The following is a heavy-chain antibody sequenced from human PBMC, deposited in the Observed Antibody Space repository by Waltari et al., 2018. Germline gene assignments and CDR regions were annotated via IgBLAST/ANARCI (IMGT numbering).Heavy chain of an antibody. CDR1: GGTFSSYA. J-gene: IGHJ4*02. D-gene: IGHD3-22*01. V-gene: IGHV1-69*01. CDR3: ARASPDYYDSSGYYYG. Sequence: QVQLVQSGAAVKKPGSSVKVSCKSSGGTFSSYALSWVRQAPGQGLEWMGGIITIFGTANYAQKFQGRVTITADESTSTANMELSSLRSEDTAVYYCARASPDYYDSSGYYYGWGQGTLVTVSS. CDR2: IITIFGTA.